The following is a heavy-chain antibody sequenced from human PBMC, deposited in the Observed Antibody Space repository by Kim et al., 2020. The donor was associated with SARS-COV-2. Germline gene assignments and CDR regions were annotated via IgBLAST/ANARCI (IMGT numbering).Heavy chain of an antibody. J-gene: IGHJ4*02. CDR3: ARDSVLWSYSGSYQAGDY. Sequence: KGRFTSSRDTSKNTLYMQMNSLRAEDTAVYYCARDSVLWSYSGSYQAGDYWGQGTLVTVSS. V-gene: IGHV3-30*07. D-gene: IGHD1-26*01.